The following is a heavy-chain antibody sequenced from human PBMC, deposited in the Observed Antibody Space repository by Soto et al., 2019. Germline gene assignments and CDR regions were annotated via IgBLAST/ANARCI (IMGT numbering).Heavy chain of an antibody. D-gene: IGHD2-2*01. CDR2: ISAYSGNT. J-gene: IGHJ6*02. V-gene: IGHV1-18*01. Sequence: ASVKVSCKASGYTFISYTISWVRQAPGQGLEWMGWISAYSGNTNYAQNLQGRVTMTTDTSTSTAYMELRSLRSDDTAVYYCARRLCSNYYYGMDVWGQGTTVTVSS. CDR1: GYTFISYT. CDR3: ARRLCSNYYYGMDV.